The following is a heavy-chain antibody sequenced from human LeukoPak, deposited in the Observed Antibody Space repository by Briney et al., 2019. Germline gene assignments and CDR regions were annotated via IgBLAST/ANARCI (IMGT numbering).Heavy chain of an antibody. D-gene: IGHD1-26*01. CDR1: GFTLSDYA. CDR2: ISGSGLMT. J-gene: IGHJ4*02. V-gene: IGHV3-23*01. Sequence: GGSLRLSCAASGFTLSDYAMTWVRQAPGKGLEWVATISGSGLMTYYADSVKGRFTVSGDNSKNTLYLQMSSLTAADTAVYYCAKDRSIGTYYTFDHWGQGTLVTVSS. CDR3: AKDRSIGTYYTFDH.